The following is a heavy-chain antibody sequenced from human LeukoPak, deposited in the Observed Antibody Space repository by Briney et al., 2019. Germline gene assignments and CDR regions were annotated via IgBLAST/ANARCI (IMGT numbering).Heavy chain of an antibody. J-gene: IGHJ4*02. D-gene: IGHD6-13*01. Sequence: PSETLSLTCAVSGYSISSGYYWGWIRQPPGKGLEWIGSIYHSGSTYYNPSLKSRVTISVDTSKNQFSLKLSSVTAADTAVYYCARGRDYSSSWYYFDYWGQGTLVTASS. CDR2: IYHSGST. V-gene: IGHV4-38-2*01. CDR3: ARGRDYSSSWYYFDY. CDR1: GYSISSGYY.